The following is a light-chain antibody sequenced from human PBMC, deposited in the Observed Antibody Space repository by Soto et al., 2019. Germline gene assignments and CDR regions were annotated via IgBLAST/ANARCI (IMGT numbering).Light chain of an antibody. CDR2: EVI. V-gene: IGLV2-8*01. J-gene: IGLJ1*01. CDR1: XSDVGNYNY. CDR3: CSYAGGFYV. Sequence: QSALTQPPSASGSPGQSVTISCTGTXSDVGNYNYVSWFQQHPGKAPRLIIYEVIKRPSGVPDRFSGSKSGNTASLTVSGLQPEDEGDYYCCSYAGGFYVFGTGTKLTVL.